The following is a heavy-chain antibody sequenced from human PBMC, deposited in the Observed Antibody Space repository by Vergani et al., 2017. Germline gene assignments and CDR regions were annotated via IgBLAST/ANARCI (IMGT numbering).Heavy chain of an antibody. CDR1: GFTFDDYA. J-gene: IGHJ3*02. V-gene: IGHV3-9*01. Sequence: EVQLVESGGGLVQPGRSLRLSCAASGFTFDDYAMHWVRQAPGKGLEWVSGISWNSGSIGYADSVKGRFTISRDNAKNSLYLQMNSLRAEDTAVYYCAKDLTGDYDAFDIWGQGTMVTVSS. CDR2: ISWNSGSI. D-gene: IGHD4-17*01. CDR3: AKDLTGDYDAFDI.